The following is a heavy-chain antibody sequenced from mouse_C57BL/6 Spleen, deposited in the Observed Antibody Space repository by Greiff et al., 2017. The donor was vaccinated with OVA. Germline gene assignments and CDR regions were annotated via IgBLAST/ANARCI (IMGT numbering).Heavy chain of an antibody. Sequence: VQLQQPGAELLKPGASVKLSCKASGYTFTSYWMHWVKQRPGQGLEWIGMIHPNSGSTNYNEKFKSKATLTVDKSSSTAYMQLSSLTSEDSAVYYCARKSTDHYYAMDYWGQGTSVTVSS. V-gene: IGHV1-64*01. CDR3: ARKSTDHYYAMDY. D-gene: IGHD1-1*01. J-gene: IGHJ4*01. CDR2: IHPNSGST. CDR1: GYTFTSYW.